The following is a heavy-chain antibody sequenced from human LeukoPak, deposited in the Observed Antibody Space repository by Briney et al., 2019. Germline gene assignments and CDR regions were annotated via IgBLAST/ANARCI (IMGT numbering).Heavy chain of an antibody. Sequence: PGGSLRLSCAGSGFTFSSYSMNWVRQTPGKGLEWVSSISSSSNYIYYADSVKGRFTISRDNSKNTLYLQMNGLRAEDTAVYYCANQGGYYYDSSGPDYWGQGTLVTVSS. CDR1: GFTFSSYS. V-gene: IGHV3-21*04. CDR3: ANQGGYYYDSSGPDY. D-gene: IGHD3-22*01. J-gene: IGHJ4*02. CDR2: ISSSSNYI.